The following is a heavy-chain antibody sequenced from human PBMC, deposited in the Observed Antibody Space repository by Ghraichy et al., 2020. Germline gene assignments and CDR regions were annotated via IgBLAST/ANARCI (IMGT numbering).Heavy chain of an antibody. V-gene: IGHV3-66*01. CDR1: GFTVSSNY. CDR3: AREWLRPRPYSSLRGAFDI. CDR2: IYSGGST. Sequence: GGSLRLSCAASGFTVSSNYMSWVRQAPGKGLEWVSVIYSGGSTYYADSVKGRFTISRDNSKNTLYLQMNSLRAEDTAVYYCAREWLRPRPYSSLRGAFDIWGQGTMVTVSS. J-gene: IGHJ3*02. D-gene: IGHD5-12*01.